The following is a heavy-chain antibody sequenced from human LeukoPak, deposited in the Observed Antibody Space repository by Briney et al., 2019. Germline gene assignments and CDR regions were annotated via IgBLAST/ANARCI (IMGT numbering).Heavy chain of an antibody. V-gene: IGHV3-21*01. D-gene: IGHD2-8*02. J-gene: IGHJ5*02. CDR2: ISSSSSYI. CDR3: AREGTGFGFDP. CDR1: GFTFSSYS. Sequence: GGSLRLSCAASGFTFSSYSMNWVRQAPGKGLEWVSSISSSSSYIYYADSVKGRFTISRDNAKNPLYLQMNSLRAEDTAVYYCAREGTGFGFDPWGQGTLVTVSS.